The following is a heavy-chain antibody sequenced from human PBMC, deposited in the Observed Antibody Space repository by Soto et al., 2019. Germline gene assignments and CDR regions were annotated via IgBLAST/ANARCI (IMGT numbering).Heavy chain of an antibody. CDR1: GGSVISGSYY. D-gene: IGHD2-2*01. CDR3: ARDGCSSTSCYRRPYYYGMDV. Sequence: SETLSLTCTVSGGSVISGSYYWSWIRQPPGKGLEWIGYIYYSGSTNYNPSLKSRVTISVDTSKNQFSLKLSSVTAADTAVYYCARDGCSSTSCYRRPYYYGMDVWGQGTTVTVSS. V-gene: IGHV4-61*01. CDR2: IYYSGST. J-gene: IGHJ6*02.